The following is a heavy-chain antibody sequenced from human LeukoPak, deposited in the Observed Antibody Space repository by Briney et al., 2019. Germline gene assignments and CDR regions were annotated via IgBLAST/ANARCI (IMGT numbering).Heavy chain of an antibody. Sequence: GGSPRLSCAASGFTFDDYAMHWVRQAPGKGLEWVSGISWNSGSIGYADSVKGRFTISRDNAKNSLYLQMNSLRAEDTALYYCAKASYGDYYFDYWGQGTLVTVSS. CDR3: AKASYGDYYFDY. V-gene: IGHV3-9*01. D-gene: IGHD4-17*01. J-gene: IGHJ4*02. CDR1: GFTFDDYA. CDR2: ISWNSGSI.